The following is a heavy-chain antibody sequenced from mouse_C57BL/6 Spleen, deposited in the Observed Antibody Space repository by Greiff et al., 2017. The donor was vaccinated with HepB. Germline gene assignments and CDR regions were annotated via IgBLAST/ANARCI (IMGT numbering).Heavy chain of an antibody. CDR3: ARDLEDSSGYQYYFDY. CDR2: ISDGGSYT. Sequence: EVQRVESGGGLVKPGGSLKLSCAASGFTFSSYAMSWVRQTPEKRLEWVATISDGGSYTYYPDNVKGRFTISRDNAKNNLYLQMSHLKSEDTAMYYCARDLEDSSGYQYYFDYWGQGTTLTVSS. J-gene: IGHJ2*01. CDR1: GFTFSSYA. D-gene: IGHD3-2*02. V-gene: IGHV5-4*01.